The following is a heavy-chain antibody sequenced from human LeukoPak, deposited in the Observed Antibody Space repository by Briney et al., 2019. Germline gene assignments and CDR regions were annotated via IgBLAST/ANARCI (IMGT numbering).Heavy chain of an antibody. Sequence: PSETLSLTCTVSGASITSYYWSWIRQPAGKGLEWIGRIYASGSTTYNPSLKSRVTMAVDTSKTQFSLKLSSMTAADTAVYYCARDSGTTGEVKFDPWGQGTLVTVSA. CDR2: IYASGST. V-gene: IGHV4-4*07. J-gene: IGHJ5*02. D-gene: IGHD3-10*01. CDR1: GASITSYY. CDR3: ARDSGTTGEVKFDP.